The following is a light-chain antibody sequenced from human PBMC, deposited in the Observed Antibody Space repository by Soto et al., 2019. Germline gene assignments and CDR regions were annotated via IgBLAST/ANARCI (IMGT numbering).Light chain of an antibody. Sequence: DIQLPQSPSFLSASVGDSVTITCRASQGISTYLNWYLQKPGKAPKLXXYAASSLQSGVPSRFSGSGSGTDLTLTISNLQPEDFATYSCQQSYSTLTITFGQGTRLEIK. V-gene: IGKV1-39*01. CDR1: QGISTY. J-gene: IGKJ5*01. CDR2: AAS. CDR3: QQSYSTLTIT.